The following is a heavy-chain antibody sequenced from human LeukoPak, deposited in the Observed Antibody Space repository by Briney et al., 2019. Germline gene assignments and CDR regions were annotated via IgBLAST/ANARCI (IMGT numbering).Heavy chain of an antibody. CDR2: IYYSGST. J-gene: IGHJ4*02. D-gene: IGHD2-21*02. Sequence: PSETLSLTCTVSGGSISSSSYYWDWIRQPPGKGLEWIGSIYYSGSTYYNPSLKSRVTISVDTSKNQFSLKLSSVTAADTAVYYCASQIVVVTADQFDYWGQGTLVTVSS. V-gene: IGHV4-39*07. CDR1: GGSISSSSYY. CDR3: ASQIVVVTADQFDY.